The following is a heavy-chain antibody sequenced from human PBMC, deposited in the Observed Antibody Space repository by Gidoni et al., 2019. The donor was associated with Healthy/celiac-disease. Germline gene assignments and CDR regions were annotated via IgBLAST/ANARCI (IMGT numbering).Heavy chain of an antibody. D-gene: IGHD1-26*01. CDR2: IKQDGSEK. J-gene: IGHJ4*02. CDR3: ARGGSFSFDY. V-gene: IGHV3-7*03. Sequence: EVQLVESGGGLVQPGGSLRLSCAASGFTFSSYGMSWVRQAPGKGLEWVANIKQDGSEKYYVDSVKGRFTISRDNAKNSLYLQMNSLRAEDTAVYYCARGGSFSFDYWGQGTLVTVSS. CDR1: GFTFSSYG.